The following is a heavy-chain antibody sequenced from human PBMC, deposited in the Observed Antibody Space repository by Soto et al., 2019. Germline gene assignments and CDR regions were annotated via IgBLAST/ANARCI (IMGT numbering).Heavy chain of an antibody. CDR1: GGTFSSYT. CDR2: IIPILGIA. Sequence: QVQLVQSGAEVKKPGSSVKVSCKASGGTFSSYTISWVRQAPGQGLEWMGRIIPILGIANYAQKFQGRVTITAEKSTSTAYMELSSLRSEDTAVYYCARVGYDILTGYRTLDYWGQGTLVTVSS. V-gene: IGHV1-69*02. J-gene: IGHJ4*02. D-gene: IGHD3-9*01. CDR3: ARVGYDILTGYRTLDY.